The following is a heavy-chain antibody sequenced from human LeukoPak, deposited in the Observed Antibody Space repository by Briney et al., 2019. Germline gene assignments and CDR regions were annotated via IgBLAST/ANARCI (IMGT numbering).Heavy chain of an antibody. CDR2: INHSGST. J-gene: IGHJ5*02. V-gene: IGHV4-34*01. CDR3: ARGRLYYDFWSGNYRRNWFDP. Sequence: SETLSLTCAVYGGSFSGYYWSWIRQPPGKGLEWIGEINHSGSTNYNPSLKSRVTISVDTSKNQFSLKLSSVTAADTAVYYCARGRLYYDFWSGNYRRNWFDPWGQGTLVTVSS. D-gene: IGHD3-3*01. CDR1: GGSFSGYY.